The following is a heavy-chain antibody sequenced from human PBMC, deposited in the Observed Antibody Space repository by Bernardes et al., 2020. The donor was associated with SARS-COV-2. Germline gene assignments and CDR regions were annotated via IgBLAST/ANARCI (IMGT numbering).Heavy chain of an antibody. CDR1: GGSISSSSYY. V-gene: IGHV4-39*02. CDR2: IYYSGST. Sequence: SETLSLTCTVSGGSISSSSYYWGWIRQPPGKGLEWIGSIYYSGSTYYNPSLKSRVTISVDTSKNQFSLKLSSVTAADTAVYYCARELDYVWGSYRYTPIDYWGQGTLVTVSS. J-gene: IGHJ4*02. D-gene: IGHD3-16*02. CDR3: ARELDYVWGSYRYTPIDY.